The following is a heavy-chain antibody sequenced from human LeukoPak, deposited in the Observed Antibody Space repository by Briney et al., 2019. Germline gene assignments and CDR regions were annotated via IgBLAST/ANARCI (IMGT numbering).Heavy chain of an antibody. CDR1: GGSFSGYY. D-gene: IGHD5-18*01. J-gene: IGHJ4*02. CDR2: INHSGST. Sequence: SETLSLTCAVYGGSFSGYYWSWIRQPPGKGLEWIGEINHSGSTNYNPSLRSRVTISVDTSKNQFSLKLSSVTAADTAVYYCARGSTASDYWGQGTLVTVSS. CDR3: ARGSTASDY. V-gene: IGHV4-34*01.